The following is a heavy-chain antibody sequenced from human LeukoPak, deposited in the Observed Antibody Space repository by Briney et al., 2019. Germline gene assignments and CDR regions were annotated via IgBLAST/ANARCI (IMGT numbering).Heavy chain of an antibody. CDR3: ATGYSPLYYFDY. CDR2: INPNSGGT. Sequence: ASVKVSCKASGYTFTGCYMHWVRQAPGQGLEGMGWINPNSGGTNYAQKFQGRVTMTRDTSISTAYMELSRLRSDDTAVYYCATGYSPLYYFDYWGQGTLVTVSS. J-gene: IGHJ4*02. D-gene: IGHD6-13*01. CDR1: GYTFTGCY. V-gene: IGHV1-2*02.